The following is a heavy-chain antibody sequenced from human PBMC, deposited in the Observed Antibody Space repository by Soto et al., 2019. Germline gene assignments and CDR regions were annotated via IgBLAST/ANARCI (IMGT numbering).Heavy chain of an antibody. D-gene: IGHD4-17*01. Sequence: QLQLQESGSGLVKPSQTLSLTCGVSGDSISRGAYAWSWIRQPPGKGLEWIGYIYHSGSTYYNPSLRRRVTMSVDTSKNQCSLNLNSVTAADTAVYFCARGGKGYGDDNWFDPWGQGTLVTVSS. V-gene: IGHV4-30-2*01. J-gene: IGHJ5*02. CDR2: IYHSGST. CDR1: GDSISRGAYA. CDR3: ARGGKGYGDDNWFDP.